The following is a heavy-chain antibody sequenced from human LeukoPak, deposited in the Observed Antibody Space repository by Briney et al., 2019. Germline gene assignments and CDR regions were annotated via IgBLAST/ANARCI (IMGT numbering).Heavy chain of an antibody. CDR3: ARGLPKVYDFWSGAFDY. CDR2: INHSGST. CDR1: GGSFSGYY. D-gene: IGHD3-3*01. J-gene: IGHJ4*02. V-gene: IGHV4-34*01. Sequence: PSETLSLTCAVYGGSFSGYYWSWIRQPPGKGLEWIGEINHSGSTNYNPSLKSRVTISVDTSKNQFSLKLSSVTAADTAVYYCARGLPKVYDFWSGAFDYWGQGTLVTVSS.